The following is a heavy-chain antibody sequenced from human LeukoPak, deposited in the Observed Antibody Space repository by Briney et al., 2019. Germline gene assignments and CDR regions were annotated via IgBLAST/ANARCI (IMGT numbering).Heavy chain of an antibody. Sequence: ASVKGSCKASGYTFTGYYMHWVRQAPGQGLEWMGWINPNSGGTNYAQKFQGRVTMTRDTSISTAYMELSRLRSDDTAVYYCARDFAIFGVAEDYWGQGTLVTVSS. CDR2: INPNSGGT. D-gene: IGHD3-3*01. CDR1: GYTFTGYY. J-gene: IGHJ4*02. CDR3: ARDFAIFGVAEDY. V-gene: IGHV1-2*02.